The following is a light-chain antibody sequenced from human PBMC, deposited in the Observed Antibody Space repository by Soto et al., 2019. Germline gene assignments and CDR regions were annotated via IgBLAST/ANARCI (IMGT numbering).Light chain of an antibody. Sequence: EIVMTQSPATLSVSPGERATLSCRASQSVSSNLAWYQQKPGQAPRLLIYGASTRATGIPARFGGSRSGTDFTLTISSLQSEDFAVYYCQQYNLWPQTFGQGTNVEIK. CDR1: QSVSSN. CDR2: GAS. V-gene: IGKV3-15*01. CDR3: QQYNLWPQT. J-gene: IGKJ1*01.